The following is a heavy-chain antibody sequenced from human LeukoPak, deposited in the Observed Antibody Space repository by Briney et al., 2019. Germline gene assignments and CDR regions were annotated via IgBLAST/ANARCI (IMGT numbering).Heavy chain of an antibody. V-gene: IGHV3-66*01. CDR1: GFTVSSNY. D-gene: IGHD6-13*01. CDR2: IYAGGNT. CDR3: AREDGSSSYFDY. Sequence: PGGSLRLSCAVSGFTVSSNYMSWVRQAPGKGLEWVSIIYAGGNTYFTDAVKGRFIISRDNSKNTVYLQMSSLRAEDTAVYYCAREDGSSSYFDYWGQGALVTVSS. J-gene: IGHJ4*02.